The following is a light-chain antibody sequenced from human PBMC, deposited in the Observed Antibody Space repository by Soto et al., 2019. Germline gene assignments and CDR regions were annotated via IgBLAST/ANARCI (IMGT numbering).Light chain of an antibody. CDR2: TNN. Sequence: QAVVTQPPSASGTPGQTVAISCSGSSSNIGANSVNWYQQLPGTAPKLVMYTNNKRPSGVPDRFSGSKSGTSASLAISGLQSEDEAEYYCAAWDGSLSGWVFGGGTKLTVL. CDR1: SSNIGANS. CDR3: AAWDGSLSGWV. J-gene: IGLJ3*02. V-gene: IGLV1-44*01.